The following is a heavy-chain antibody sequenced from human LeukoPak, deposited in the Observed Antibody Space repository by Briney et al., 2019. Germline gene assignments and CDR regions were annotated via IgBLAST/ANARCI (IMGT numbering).Heavy chain of an antibody. J-gene: IGHJ4*02. D-gene: IGHD2-15*01. CDR2: IYPNNSDS. CDR3: ALSNEAFDSAGYFDY. CDR1: GYSFTNYW. Sequence: GESLKISCKGSGYSFTNYWVGWVRQMPGKGLEWMGTIYPNNSDSRYNPSFRGQVTISVDRSITTAYLLWKSLKASDTAIYYCALSNEAFDSAGYFDYWGQGTLVTVSS. V-gene: IGHV5-51*01.